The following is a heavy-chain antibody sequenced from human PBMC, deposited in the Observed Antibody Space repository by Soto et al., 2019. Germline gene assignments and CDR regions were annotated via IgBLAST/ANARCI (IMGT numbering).Heavy chain of an antibody. CDR3: ARDLSGPIDY. Sequence: GSLRLSCAASGITVSINYMSWVRQAPGKGLEWVSVIYSGSSTYYADSVKGRFTISRQDSKNTLYLQMNSVRAEDTAVYYCARDLSGPIDYWGQGTLVTVSS. V-gene: IGHV3-53*04. CDR1: GITVSINY. D-gene: IGHD3-10*01. J-gene: IGHJ4*02. CDR2: IYSGSST.